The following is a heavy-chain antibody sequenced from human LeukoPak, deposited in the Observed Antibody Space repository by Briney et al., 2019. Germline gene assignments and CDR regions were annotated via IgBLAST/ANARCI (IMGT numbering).Heavy chain of an antibody. J-gene: IGHJ5*02. CDR2: TYYGGST. V-gene: IGHV4-59*01. Sequence: SETLSLTCTVSGGSISHYYWSWIRQPPEKGLEWIGYTYYGGSTKFTPSLKSRVAISVDTSKKQFSLNLTSVTTADTAVYYCARGPSVTSIGGPWGQGTLVTVSS. D-gene: IGHD4-17*01. CDR1: GGSISHYY. CDR3: ARGPSVTSIGGP.